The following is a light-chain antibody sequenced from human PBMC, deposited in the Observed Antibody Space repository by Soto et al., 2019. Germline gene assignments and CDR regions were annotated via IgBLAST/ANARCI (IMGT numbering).Light chain of an antibody. J-gene: IGKJ4*01. Sequence: DIQMTQSPSSLSASVGDRVTITCRASQIISSYLNWYQQKPGKAPKVLIYAASSLQSGVPSRLSGSGSGTDFTLTISSLQPEDFATYYCQQSYNTLLTFGGGTKVDIK. CDR2: AAS. CDR1: QIISSY. CDR3: QQSYNTLLT. V-gene: IGKV1-39*01.